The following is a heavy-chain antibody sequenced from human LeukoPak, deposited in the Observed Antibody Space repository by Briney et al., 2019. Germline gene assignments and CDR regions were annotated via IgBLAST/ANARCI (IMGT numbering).Heavy chain of an antibody. J-gene: IGHJ4*02. CDR1: GFTFSSYW. D-gene: IGHD6-19*01. CDR3: AREVYSSGWYYFDY. CDR2: INSEGSST. V-gene: IGHV3-74*01. Sequence: PGGSLRLSCAASGFTFSSYWMHWVRQAPGKGLVWVSRINSEGSSTSYTDSVKGRFTISRDNAKSTLYLQMNSLRAEDTAVYYCAREVYSSGWYYFDYWGQGTLVTVSS.